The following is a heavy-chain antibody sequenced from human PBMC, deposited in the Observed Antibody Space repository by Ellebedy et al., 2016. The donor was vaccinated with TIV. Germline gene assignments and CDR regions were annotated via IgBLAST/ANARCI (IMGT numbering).Heavy chain of an antibody. Sequence: MPSETLSLTCTVSGGSISSGGYYWSWIRQHPGKGLGWIGYIYYSGSTYYNPSLKSRVTISVDTSKNQFSLKLSSVTAADTAVYYCASQEINVSRMVTWYYYGMDVWGQGTTVTVSS. V-gene: IGHV4-31*03. CDR2: IYYSGST. CDR1: GGSISSGGYY. D-gene: IGHD4-23*01. J-gene: IGHJ6*02. CDR3: ASQEINVSRMVTWYYYGMDV.